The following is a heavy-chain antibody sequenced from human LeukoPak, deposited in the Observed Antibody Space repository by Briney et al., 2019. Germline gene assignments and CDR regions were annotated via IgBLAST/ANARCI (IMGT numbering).Heavy chain of an antibody. CDR3: ARAVQLERPPPLIDYYYMDV. Sequence: PSETLSLTCTVSGGSISNYYWSWIRQPPGKGLEWIGYIYYSGSTNFNPSLKSRVTMSVDMSKNQFSLRLTSVTAAATAVYYCARAVQLERPPPLIDYYYMDVWGKGTTVTVSS. V-gene: IGHV4-59*01. CDR2: IYYSGST. D-gene: IGHD1-1*01. J-gene: IGHJ6*03. CDR1: GGSISNYY.